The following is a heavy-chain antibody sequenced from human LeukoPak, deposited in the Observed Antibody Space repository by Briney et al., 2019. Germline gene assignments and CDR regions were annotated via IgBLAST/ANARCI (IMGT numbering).Heavy chain of an antibody. D-gene: IGHD2-15*01. V-gene: IGHV3-23*01. CDR3: AVGYCSGGSCYSEWSLRSGWFDP. Sequence: GGSLRLSCAASGFSFNYYGMSWVRQAPGKGLEWVSTISSDGGNTHYADSVRGRFTISRDNSKNSVYLQMNSLRAEDTAVYYCAVGYCSGGSCYSEWSLRSGWFDPWGQGTLVTVSS. CDR1: GFSFNYYG. CDR2: ISSDGGNT. J-gene: IGHJ5*02.